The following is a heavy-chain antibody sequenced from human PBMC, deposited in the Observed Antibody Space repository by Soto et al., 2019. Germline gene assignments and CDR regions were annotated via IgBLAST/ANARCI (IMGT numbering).Heavy chain of an antibody. J-gene: IGHJ4*02. CDR1: GFIFSGYA. D-gene: IGHD5-12*01. CDR2: VSYDGDTE. Sequence: QAQLVESGGGVVQPGRSLRLSCAASGFIFSGYAMHWVRQSPGKGLEWVAVVSYDGDTEYYADSVKGRFTISRDNSQNTLYLQMNSLRPEDAAIYYCAKETRGYDIDSWGQGTLVTVAS. CDR3: AKETRGYDIDS. V-gene: IGHV3-30-3*01.